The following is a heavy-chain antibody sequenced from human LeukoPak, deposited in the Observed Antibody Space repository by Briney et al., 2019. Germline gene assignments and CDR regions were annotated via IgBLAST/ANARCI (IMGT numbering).Heavy chain of an antibody. J-gene: IGHJ5*02. D-gene: IGHD6-13*01. CDR2: ISGFNGAT. CDR3: ARALPGAATAHNWFDP. CDR1: GYTFTSYG. V-gene: IGHV1-18*01. Sequence: ASVKVSCKASGYTFTSYGISWVRQAPGQGLEWMGCISGFNGATNYAQKFQGRVTMTIDTSTNTTYMDLRTVTSDDTAIYYCARALPGAATAHNWFDPWGQGTLVTVSS.